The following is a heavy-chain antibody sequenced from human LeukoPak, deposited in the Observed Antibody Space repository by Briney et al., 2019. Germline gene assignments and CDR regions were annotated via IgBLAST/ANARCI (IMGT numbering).Heavy chain of an antibody. Sequence: GGSPRLSCAASGFSFGTYTMSWVRQAPGKGLEWLSYITSGSITIEYADSVKGRFTVSRDNPKNSLYLQMNSLRDEDTAVYYCARVEYYSGSYEDYWGQGTLVTVSS. CDR3: ARVEYYSGSYEDY. CDR2: ITSGSITI. V-gene: IGHV3-48*02. CDR1: GFSFGTYT. J-gene: IGHJ4*02. D-gene: IGHD3-10*01.